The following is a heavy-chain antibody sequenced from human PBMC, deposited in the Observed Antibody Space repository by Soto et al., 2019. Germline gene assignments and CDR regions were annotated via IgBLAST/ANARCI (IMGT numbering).Heavy chain of an antibody. CDR3: AKDRAPPYCSSTNNNDCDY. D-gene: IGHD2-2*01. Sequence: GGSLRLSCAASGFTFSSSWMHWVRQAPGKGLVWVSRVSGDGSSTNYADSVKGRFTISRDNAKNTLYLQMNSLRAEDAAVYYCAKDRAPPYCSSTNNNDCDYWGQGTLVTVSS. J-gene: IGHJ4*02. CDR1: GFTFSSSW. V-gene: IGHV3-74*01. CDR2: VSGDGSST.